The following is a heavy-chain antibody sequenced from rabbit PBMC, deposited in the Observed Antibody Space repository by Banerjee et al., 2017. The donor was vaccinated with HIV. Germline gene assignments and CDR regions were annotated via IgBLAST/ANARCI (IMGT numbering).Heavy chain of an antibody. CDR2: IYNGDGST. V-gene: IGHV1S45*01. J-gene: IGHJ4*01. D-gene: IGHD1-1*01. Sequence: QQQLEESGGGLVKPEGSLTLTCKASGFDLSSHYYMCWVRQAPGKGLELIACIYNGDGSTYYASWVNGRFTISETSSTTVTLQVTSLTPADTATYFCASRMAGSGGYDLWGPGTLVTVS. CDR1: GFDLSSHYY. CDR3: ASRMAGSGGYDL.